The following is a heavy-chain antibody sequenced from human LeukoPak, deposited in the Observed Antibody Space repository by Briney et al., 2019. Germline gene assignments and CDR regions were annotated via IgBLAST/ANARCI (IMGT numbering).Heavy chain of an antibody. Sequence: GGSLRLSCAPSGFSVTNGWMIWVRQAPGKGLEWVGLSKSKTDGGTTDYAAPVKGRFTISRDDSENTLYLQMNSLHTEHTAVYYCTTGPYYYGSWCYDKVRATYYFDYWGQETLVTVSS. CDR1: GFSVTNGW. CDR3: TTGPYYYGSWCYDKVRATYYFDY. D-gene: IGHD3-10*01. J-gene: IGHJ4*02. CDR2: SKSKTDGGTT. V-gene: IGHV3-15*01.